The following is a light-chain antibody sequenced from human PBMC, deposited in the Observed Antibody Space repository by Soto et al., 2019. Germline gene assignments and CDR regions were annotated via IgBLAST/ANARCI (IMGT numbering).Light chain of an antibody. CDR3: SSYTSSSTLRGV. Sequence: QSALTQPASVSGSSGQSITISCTGTSSDVGGSNYVSWYQQHPGKAPKLMIYDVSNRPSGVSNRFSGSKSGNTASLTISGLQAEDEADYYCSSYTSSSTLRGVFGTGTKLTVL. CDR1: SSDVGGSNY. V-gene: IGLV2-14*01. J-gene: IGLJ1*01. CDR2: DVS.